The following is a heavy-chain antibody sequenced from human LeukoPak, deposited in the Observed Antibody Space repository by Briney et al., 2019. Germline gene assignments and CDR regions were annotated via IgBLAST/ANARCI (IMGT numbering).Heavy chain of an antibody. D-gene: IGHD3-10*01. CDR2: TYYRSKWYN. Sequence: SQTLSLTCTISGDIVSSNSAAWNWIRQSPSRGLEWLGRTYYRSKWYNDYAVSVKSRITINPDTSKNQFSLQLNSVTPEDTAVYYCARGSYGSGSSSDFDYWGQGTLVTVSS. V-gene: IGHV6-1*01. CDR1: GDIVSSNSAA. CDR3: ARGSYGSGSSSDFDY. J-gene: IGHJ4*02.